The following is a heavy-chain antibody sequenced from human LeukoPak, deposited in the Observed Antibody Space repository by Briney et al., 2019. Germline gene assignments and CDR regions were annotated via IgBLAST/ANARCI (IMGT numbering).Heavy chain of an antibody. D-gene: IGHD3-10*01. CDR1: GFTFSSYG. CDR3: AKTHPNYYGSGSYYLNPFDY. CDR2: ISYDGSNK. V-gene: IGHV3-30*18. Sequence: GGSLRLSCAASGFTFSSYGMHWVRQAPGKGLEWVAVISYDGSNKYYADSVKGRFTISRDNSKNTLYLQMNSLRAEDTAVYYCAKTHPNYYGSGSYYLNPFDYWGQGTLVTVSS. J-gene: IGHJ4*02.